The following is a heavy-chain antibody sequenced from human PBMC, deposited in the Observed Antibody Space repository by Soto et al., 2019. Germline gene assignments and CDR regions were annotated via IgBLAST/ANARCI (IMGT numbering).Heavy chain of an antibody. J-gene: IGHJ6*02. CDR3: ARDPEFTIFGVVIKSYYYYGMDV. CDR2: IWYDGSNK. V-gene: IGHV3-33*01. Sequence: QVQLVESGGGVVQPGRSLRLSCAASGFTFSSYGMHWVRQAPGKGLEWVAVIWYDGSNKYYADSVKGRFTISRDNSKNTLYLQMNSLRAEDTAVYYCARDPEFTIFGVVIKSYYYYGMDVWGQGTTVTVSS. D-gene: IGHD3-3*01. CDR1: GFTFSSYG.